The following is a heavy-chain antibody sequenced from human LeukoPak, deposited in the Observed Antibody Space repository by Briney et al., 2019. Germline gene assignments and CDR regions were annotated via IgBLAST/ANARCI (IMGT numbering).Heavy chain of an antibody. CDR2: IHYSGST. CDR3: ARVRCSGGSCPYYYYYMDV. Sequence: TSETLSLTCTVSGGSISGSSYYWAWIRQPPGKGLEWIGSIHYSGSTYYNPSLQSRVTISIDTSKNQFSLKLRFVTAADTAVYYCARVRCSGGSCPYYYYYMDVWGKGTTVTVSS. V-gene: IGHV4-39*07. D-gene: IGHD2-15*01. J-gene: IGHJ6*03. CDR1: GGSISGSSYY.